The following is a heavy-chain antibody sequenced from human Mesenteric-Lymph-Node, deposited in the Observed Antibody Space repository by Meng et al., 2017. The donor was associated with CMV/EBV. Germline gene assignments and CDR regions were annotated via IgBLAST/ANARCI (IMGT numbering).Heavy chain of an antibody. CDR2: IYYSGST. CDR1: SISSGRYD. Sequence: SISSGRYDWSWIRQHPGKVLEWIEYIYYSGSTDYNPSLKSRVTISVGTSKNQFSLKLSSVTAADTAVYYCARGVIVVVPAANNILDPWGQGTLVTVSS. CDR3: ARGVIVVVPAANNILDP. J-gene: IGHJ5*02. V-gene: IGHV4-31*02. D-gene: IGHD2-2*01.